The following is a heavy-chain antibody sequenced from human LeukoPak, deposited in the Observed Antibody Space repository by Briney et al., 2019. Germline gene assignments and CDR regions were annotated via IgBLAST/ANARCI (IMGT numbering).Heavy chain of an antibody. V-gene: IGHV4-38-2*02. CDR3: ARELSRDHSSWHDEAN. CDR2: IYHSGST. J-gene: IGHJ4*02. CDR1: GYSISSGYY. Sequence: SETLSLTCTVSGYSISSGYYWGWIRPPPGKGLEWIGSIYHSGSTYYNPSLKSRVTISVDTSKNQFSLKLSSVTAADTAVYYCARELSRDHSSWHDEANWGQGTLVTVSS. D-gene: IGHD6-13*01.